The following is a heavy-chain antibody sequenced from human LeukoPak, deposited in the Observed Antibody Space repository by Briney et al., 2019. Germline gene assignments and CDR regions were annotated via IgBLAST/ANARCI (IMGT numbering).Heavy chain of an antibody. Sequence: SETLSLTCTVSGGSISSSSYYWGWIRQPPGKGLEWIGYIYHSGSTYYNPSLKSRVTISVDRSKNQFSLKLSSVTAADTAVYYCARVWGVAGIFACFDYWGQGTLVTVSS. CDR3: ARVWGVAGIFACFDY. CDR1: GGSISSSSYY. D-gene: IGHD3-10*01. V-gene: IGHV4-39*07. J-gene: IGHJ4*02. CDR2: IYHSGST.